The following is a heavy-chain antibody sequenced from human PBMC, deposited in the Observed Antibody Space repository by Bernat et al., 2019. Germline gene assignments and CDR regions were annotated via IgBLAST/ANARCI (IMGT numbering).Heavy chain of an antibody. V-gene: IGHV3-53*01. Sequence: VQLVESGGGVVQPGRSLRVSCAASGFTVSSSYMSWVRQAPGKGLEWASIIYTSGSSYYAGSVKGRFTISRDNSRNTLYLQMNSLRAEDTAVYYCARGGGNTRIDFWGQGTLVTVSS. CDR2: IYTSGSS. CDR1: GFTVSSSY. J-gene: IGHJ4*02. CDR3: ARGGGNTRIDF. D-gene: IGHD4-23*01.